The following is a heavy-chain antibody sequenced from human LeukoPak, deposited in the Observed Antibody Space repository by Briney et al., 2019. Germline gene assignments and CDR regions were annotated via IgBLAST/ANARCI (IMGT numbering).Heavy chain of an antibody. CDR3: ARDVSYYYGMDV. J-gene: IGHJ6*02. Sequence: ASVTVSCKASGYTFTGYYMHWVRQAPGQGLEWMGWINPNSGGTNYAQKFQGRVTMTRDTSISTAYMELSRLRSDDTAVYYCARDVSYYYGMDVWGQGTTVTVSS. V-gene: IGHV1-2*02. CDR1: GYTFTGYY. CDR2: INPNSGGT.